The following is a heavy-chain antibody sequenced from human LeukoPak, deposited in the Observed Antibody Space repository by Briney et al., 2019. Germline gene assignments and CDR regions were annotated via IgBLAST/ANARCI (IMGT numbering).Heavy chain of an antibody. CDR1: GGSFSGYY. CDR3: ARLGYCSGGSCYRRYYFDY. CDR2: INHSGST. D-gene: IGHD2-15*01. V-gene: IGHV4-34*01. J-gene: IGHJ4*02. Sequence: SETLSLTCAVYGGSFSGYYWSWLRQPPGKGLEWIGEINHSGSTNYNPSLKSRVTISVDTSKNQFSLKLSSVTAADTAVYYCARLGYCSGGSCYRRYYFDYWGQGTLVTVSS.